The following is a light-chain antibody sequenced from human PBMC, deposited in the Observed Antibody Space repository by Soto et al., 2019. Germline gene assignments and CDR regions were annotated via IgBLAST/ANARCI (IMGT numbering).Light chain of an antibody. V-gene: IGKV1-39*01. Sequence: DIQMTQSPSSLSASVGDRVTITCRASQSISSYLNWYQQKPGKAPKLLIYAASSLQSGVPSRFSGSGSGRDFTLTISSLQPEDFAVYYCQQYGSSPPRSDTFGQGTKLEIK. CDR3: QQYGSSPPRSDT. CDR2: AAS. J-gene: IGKJ2*01. CDR1: QSISSY.